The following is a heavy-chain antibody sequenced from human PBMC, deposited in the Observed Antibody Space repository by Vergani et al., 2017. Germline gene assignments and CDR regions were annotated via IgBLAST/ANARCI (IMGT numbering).Heavy chain of an antibody. V-gene: IGHV4-31*03. CDR3: ARMVGYDEGDAFRIGYFDS. CDR1: GDSFSSGVYY. D-gene: IGHD3-22*01. CDR2: IYSTGST. Sequence: QVQLQESGPGLVKPSQTLSLTCSVSGDSFSSGVYYWNWIRQHPGKGLEWIGYIYSTGSTHHNPSLRRRINMSVDTSKNQFSLKLNCVTAADTAMYYCARMVGYDEGDAFRIGYFDSWGPGILVTVSS. J-gene: IGHJ4*02.